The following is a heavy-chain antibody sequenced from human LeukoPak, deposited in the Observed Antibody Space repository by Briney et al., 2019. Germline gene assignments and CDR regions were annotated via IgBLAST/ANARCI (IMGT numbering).Heavy chain of an antibody. V-gene: IGHV4-4*07. CDR3: ARGGPYYYYDSSGYSFDY. CDR1: GGSISSYY. D-gene: IGHD3-22*01. Sequence: SETLSPTCTVSGGSISSYYWSWIRQPAGKGLEWIGRIYTSGSTNYNPSLKSRVTMSVDTSKNQFSLKLSSVTAADTAVYYCARGGPYYYYDSSGYSFDYWGQGTLVTVSS. J-gene: IGHJ4*02. CDR2: IYTSGST.